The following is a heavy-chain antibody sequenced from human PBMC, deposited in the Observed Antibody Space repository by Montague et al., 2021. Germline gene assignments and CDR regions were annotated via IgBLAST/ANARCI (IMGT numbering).Heavy chain of an antibody. D-gene: IGHD3-9*01. Sequence: SETLSLTCAVYGGSFNAYYWSWIRQSPGKGLEWIGEIHHRGSIYYDPTTDHNPSLQSRVTIAVDASKNQFSLRLRSVTAADTAVYYCARHSVGFEGYYNGLDVWGRGTPVIVSS. CDR1: GGSFNAYY. CDR3: ARHSVGFEGYYNGLDV. CDR2: IHHRGSIYYDPTT. J-gene: IGHJ6*02. V-gene: IGHV4-34*01.